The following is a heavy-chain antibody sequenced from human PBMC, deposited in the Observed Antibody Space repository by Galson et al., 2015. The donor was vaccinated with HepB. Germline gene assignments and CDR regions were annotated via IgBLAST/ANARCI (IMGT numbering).Heavy chain of an antibody. J-gene: IGHJ5*02. V-gene: IGHV1-18*01. CDR2: ISAYNGFT. CDR1: GYTFTSYG. D-gene: IGHD2-2*02. CDR3: AKDSRITYCSSTSCYTWFDP. Sequence: SVKVSCKASGYTFTSYGISWVRQAPGQGLEWMGWISAYNGFTDYAQNLQGRVTMTTDTSTSTAYMELRSLRSDDTAMYYCAKDSRITYCSSTSCYTWFDPWGQGTLVTVSS.